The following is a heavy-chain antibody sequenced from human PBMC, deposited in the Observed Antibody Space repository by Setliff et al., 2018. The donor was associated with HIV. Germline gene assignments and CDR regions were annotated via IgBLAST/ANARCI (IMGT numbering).Heavy chain of an antibody. CDR1: GGSISYYH. D-gene: IGHD3-10*01. Sequence: PSETLSLTCSVSGGSISYYHWSWIRQPAGKGLEWIGRIYYTGFTDYNPSLKRRLTMAVDTSKNQFSLKRSSVTAADTAVYFCARSIYGSGSYPLDYWGQGILVTVSS. J-gene: IGHJ4*02. V-gene: IGHV4-4*07. CDR3: ARSIYGSGSYPLDY. CDR2: IYYTGFT.